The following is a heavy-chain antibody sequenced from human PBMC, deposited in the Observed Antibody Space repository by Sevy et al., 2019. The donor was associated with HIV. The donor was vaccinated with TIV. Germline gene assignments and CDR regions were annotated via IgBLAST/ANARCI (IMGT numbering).Heavy chain of an antibody. CDR2: IRSKANSYAT. CDR3: TALESSRGSDY. CDR1: GFIFSGSA. J-gene: IGHJ4*02. Sequence: GGSLRLSCAASGFIFSGSAMHWVRQASGKGLEWVGRIRSKANSYATAYAASVEGRFTISRDDSKNTAFLQMNSLTTEDTSVYYCTALESSRGSDYWGQGTLVTVSS. V-gene: IGHV3-73*01. D-gene: IGHD6-13*01.